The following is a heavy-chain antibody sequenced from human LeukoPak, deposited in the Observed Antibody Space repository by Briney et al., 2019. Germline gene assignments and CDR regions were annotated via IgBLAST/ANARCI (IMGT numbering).Heavy chain of an antibody. CDR1: GFTFSDYS. Sequence: PGGSLRLSCAASGFTFSDYSMNWVRQAPGKGLEWLSYISSSGSTKLYADSVRGRFTISRGNAKNSLYLQMNSLRDEDTALYYCARDERISAAATGFDYWGQGTLVTVSS. V-gene: IGHV3-48*02. CDR3: ARDERISAAATGFDY. J-gene: IGHJ4*02. D-gene: IGHD6-13*01. CDR2: ISSSGSTK.